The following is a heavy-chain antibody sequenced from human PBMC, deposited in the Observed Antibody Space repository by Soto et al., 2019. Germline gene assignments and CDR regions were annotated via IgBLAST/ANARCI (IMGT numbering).Heavy chain of an antibody. CDR2: ISYDGSNK. Sequence: RLSFAASGFSFSIYGMYWVRQAPGKGLEWVAAISYDGSNKYYADSVKGRFTISRDNSKNTLYLQMNSLRAEDTAVYYCAKPYSGSPPKNFDYWGQGTLVTVSS. V-gene: IGHV3-30*18. D-gene: IGHD1-26*01. J-gene: IGHJ4*02. CDR1: GFSFSIYG. CDR3: AKPYSGSPPKNFDY.